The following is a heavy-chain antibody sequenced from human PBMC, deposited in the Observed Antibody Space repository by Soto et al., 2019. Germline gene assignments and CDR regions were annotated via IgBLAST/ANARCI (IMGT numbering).Heavy chain of an antibody. D-gene: IGHD3-9*01. CDR2: ISSSSSTI. CDR1: GCTFSNHS. Sequence: PGGSLRLSCAASGCTFSNHSMSWIRQAPGKGLEWVSYISSSSSTIYYADSVKGRFTISRDNAKNSLYLQMNSLRAEDTAVYYCAREVLRYFDWSPFPYGMDVWGQGTTVTVSS. J-gene: IGHJ6*02. V-gene: IGHV3-48*01. CDR3: AREVLRYFDWSPFPYGMDV.